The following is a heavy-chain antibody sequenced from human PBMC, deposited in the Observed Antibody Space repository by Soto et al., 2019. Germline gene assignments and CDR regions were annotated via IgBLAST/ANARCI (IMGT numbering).Heavy chain of an antibody. V-gene: IGHV1-69*13. Sequence: SVKVSCKASGGTFSSYAISWVRQAPGQGLEWMGGIIPIFGTANYAQKFQGRVTITADESTSTAYMELNSLRDEDTAVYFCVRDRDIYRDMVHADLWGQGTLVTVSS. CDR3: VRDRDIYRDMVHADL. CDR1: GGTFSSYA. J-gene: IGHJ4*01. D-gene: IGHD5-18*01. CDR2: IIPIFGTA.